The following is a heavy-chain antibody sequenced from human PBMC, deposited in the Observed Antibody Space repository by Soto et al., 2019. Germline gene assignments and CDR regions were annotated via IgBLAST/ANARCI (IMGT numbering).Heavy chain of an antibody. V-gene: IGHV4-30-4*01. Sequence: QVQLQESGPGLVKPSQTLSLTCSVSGGSINSGDYYWSWIRQPPGKGLEWIGYIYYTGITFHNPSLKSRINISLDTSKNQFSLKLNSVTAADTAVYYCATVTTYYYDRSGYANAFDKCGQGTMVTVSS. D-gene: IGHD3-22*01. CDR1: GGSINSGDYY. CDR2: IYYTGIT. J-gene: IGHJ3*02. CDR3: ATVTTYYYDRSGYANAFDK.